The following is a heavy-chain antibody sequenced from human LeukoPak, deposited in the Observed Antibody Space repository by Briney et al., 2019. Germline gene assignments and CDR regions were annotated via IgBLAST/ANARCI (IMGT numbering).Heavy chain of an antibody. Sequence: GESLKISCKGSGYSFNTYWIGWVRQMPGKGLEWMGIIYPGDSDTKYSPSFQGQVTISVDKSISTAYLQWSSLKASDTAMYYCARCGSGTYLSGYYGMDVWGQGTTVTVSS. V-gene: IGHV5-51*01. CDR2: IYPGDSDT. D-gene: IGHD3-10*01. CDR1: GYSFNTYW. CDR3: ARCGSGTYLSGYYGMDV. J-gene: IGHJ6*02.